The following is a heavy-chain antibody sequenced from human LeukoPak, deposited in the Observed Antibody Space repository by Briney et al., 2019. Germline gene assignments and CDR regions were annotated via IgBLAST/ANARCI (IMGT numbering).Heavy chain of an antibody. J-gene: IGHJ5*02. CDR2: SNPNSGGT. D-gene: IGHD3-22*01. CDR1: GYTFTGYY. V-gene: IGHV1-2*02. CDR3: ARGYYDSSGYYPYNWFDP. Sequence: ASVKVSCKASGYTFTGYYMQWVRQAPGQGLEWMGWSNPNSGGTNYAQKFQGRITMTRDTSISTAHMELSRLRSDDTAVYYCARGYYDSSGYYPYNWFDPWGQGTLVTVSS.